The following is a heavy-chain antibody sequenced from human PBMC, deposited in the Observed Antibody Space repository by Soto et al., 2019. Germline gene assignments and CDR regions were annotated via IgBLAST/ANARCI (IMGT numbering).Heavy chain of an antibody. CDR2: IWYDGSNK. V-gene: IGHV3-33*01. Sequence: GGSLRLSCAASGFTFSSYGMHWVRQAPGKGLEWVAVIWYDGSNKYYADSVKGRFTISRDNSKNTLYLQMNSLRAEDTAVYYCARFFDYYDSSGYLAYWGQGTLVTVSS. D-gene: IGHD3-22*01. CDR3: ARFFDYYDSSGYLAY. CDR1: GFTFSSYG. J-gene: IGHJ4*02.